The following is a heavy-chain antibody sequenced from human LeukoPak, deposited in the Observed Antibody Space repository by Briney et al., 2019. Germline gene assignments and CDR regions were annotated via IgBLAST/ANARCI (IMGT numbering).Heavy chain of an antibody. D-gene: IGHD1-26*01. CDR3: ARHGSTWDVHHWFDP. Sequence: SETLSLTCTVSGVSISSYYWTWIRQSAGKGLEWIGRIYTSGSTYYNPSLKSRVSMSVDTSKNQFSLKLSSVTAADTAVYYCARHGSTWDVHHWFDPWGQGTLVTVSS. J-gene: IGHJ5*02. V-gene: IGHV4-4*07. CDR2: IYTSGST. CDR1: GVSISSYY.